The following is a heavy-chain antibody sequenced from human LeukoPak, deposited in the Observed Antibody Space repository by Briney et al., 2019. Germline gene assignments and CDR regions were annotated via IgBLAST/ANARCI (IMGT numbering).Heavy chain of an antibody. CDR3: ARCNYYGSGNYYYYYYMDV. V-gene: IGHV4-39*01. J-gene: IGHJ6*03. Sequence: SETLSLTCTVSGGSISSSSYYWGWIRQPPGKGLEWIGSIYYSGSTYYNPSLKSRVTISVDTSKNRFSLKLSSVTAADTAVYYCARCNYYGSGNYYYYYYMDVWGKGTTVTVSS. D-gene: IGHD3-10*01. CDR2: IYYSGST. CDR1: GGSISSSSYY.